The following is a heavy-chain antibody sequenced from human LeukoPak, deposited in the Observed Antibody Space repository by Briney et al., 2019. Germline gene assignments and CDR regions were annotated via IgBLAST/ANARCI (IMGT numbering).Heavy chain of an antibody. CDR3: ARDLVTYDDAFDI. CDR2: IYYSGST. Sequence: PSETLSLTCTVSGGFISAYYWSWIRQPPGKGLEWIGYIYYSGSTMYKPSLKSRVTISVDTSKNQFSLKLSSVNAADTAVYYCARDLVTYDDAFDIWGQGTMVTVSS. V-gene: IGHV4-59*01. CDR1: GGFISAYY. D-gene: IGHD3-22*01. J-gene: IGHJ3*02.